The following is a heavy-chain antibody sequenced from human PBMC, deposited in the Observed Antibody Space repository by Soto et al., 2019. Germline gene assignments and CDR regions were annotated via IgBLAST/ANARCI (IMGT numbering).Heavy chain of an antibody. V-gene: IGHV1-18*01. Sequence: QVQLVQSGAEVKKPGASVKDSCKASGYTFTNYGISWVRQVPGQGLEWMGWISAYNGNTNYAQKLQDRVTMTTDTSTSTAYMEMRSLRSDDTAVYYCARSGYYDSSGRSFDYLGQGTLVTVSS. CDR3: ARSGYYDSSGRSFDY. CDR2: ISAYNGNT. CDR1: GYTFTNYG. D-gene: IGHD3-22*01. J-gene: IGHJ4*02.